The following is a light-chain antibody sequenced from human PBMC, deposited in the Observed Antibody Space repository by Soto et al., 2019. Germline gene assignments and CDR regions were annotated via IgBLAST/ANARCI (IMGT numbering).Light chain of an antibody. CDR2: DAS. J-gene: IGKJ5*01. Sequence: EIVLTQSPGTLSLSPGKRATLSCRASQSVSNFLAWYQQKPGQAPRLLIYDASNRATGIPARFSGSGSGTDFTLTISSLEPEDFAVYYCQQRSNWPITFGQGTRLEI. V-gene: IGKV3-11*01. CDR1: QSVSNF. CDR3: QQRSNWPIT.